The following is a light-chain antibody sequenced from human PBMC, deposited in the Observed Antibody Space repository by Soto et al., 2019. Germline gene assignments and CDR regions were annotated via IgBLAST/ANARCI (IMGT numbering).Light chain of an antibody. V-gene: IGLV2-14*03. CDR1: SSDVGGYNS. J-gene: IGLJ3*02. Sequence: QAVVTQPASVSGSPGQSITISCTGTSSDVGGYNSVSWYQQHPGKAPKLMIYDVSFRPSGISDRFSGSKSGNTASLTVSGLQAEDEADYYCSSYASIATRVFGGGTKVTVL. CDR2: DVS. CDR3: SSYASIATRV.